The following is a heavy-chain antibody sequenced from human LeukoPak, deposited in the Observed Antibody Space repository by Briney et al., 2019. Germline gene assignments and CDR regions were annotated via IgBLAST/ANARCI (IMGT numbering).Heavy chain of an antibody. V-gene: IGHV1-8*01. D-gene: IGHD3-16*01. CDR2: MNPNSGNI. CDR1: GYTFTTYD. J-gene: IGHJ5*02. Sequence: ASVKVPCKASGYTFTTYDINWVRQATGQGLEWMGWMNPNSGNIGYAQKFQGRVTMTRNTSISTAYMELSSLRSEDTAVYYCARGRGGGRRENWFDPWGQGTLVTVSS. CDR3: ARGRGGGRRENWFDP.